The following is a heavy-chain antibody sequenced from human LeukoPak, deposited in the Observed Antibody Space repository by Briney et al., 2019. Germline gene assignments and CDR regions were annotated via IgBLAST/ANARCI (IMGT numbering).Heavy chain of an antibody. CDR1: GYTFTSYG. J-gene: IGHJ6*03. CDR2: ISAYNGNT. D-gene: IGHD6-13*01. Sequence: ASVKVSCKASGYTFTSYGISWVRQAPGQGLEWMGWISAYNGNTNYAQKLQGRVTMTTDTSTSTAYMELRSLRSDDTAVYYCARSYSSSWYSPLHLHYYYMDVWGKGTTVTVSS. V-gene: IGHV1-18*01. CDR3: ARSYSSSWYSPLHLHYYYMDV.